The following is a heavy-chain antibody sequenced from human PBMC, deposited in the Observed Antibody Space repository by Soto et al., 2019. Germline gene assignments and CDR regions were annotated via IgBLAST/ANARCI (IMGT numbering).Heavy chain of an antibody. CDR3: ATAAMANWFDP. J-gene: IGHJ5*02. Sequence: ASVKVSCKASGGTFGNSAISWVRQAPGKGLEWMGGFDPEDGETIYAQKFQGRVTMTEDTSTDTAYMELSSLRSEDTAVYYCATAAMANWFDPWGQGTLVTVSS. CDR2: FDPEDGET. V-gene: IGHV1-24*01. CDR1: GGTFGNSA. D-gene: IGHD2-2*01.